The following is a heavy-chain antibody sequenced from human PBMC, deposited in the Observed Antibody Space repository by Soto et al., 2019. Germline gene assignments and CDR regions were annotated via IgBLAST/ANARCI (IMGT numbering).Heavy chain of an antibody. CDR1: GGSFSCYY. V-gene: IGHV4-34*01. D-gene: IGHD3-22*01. CDR2: INHSGST. Sequence: PSETLSLTCAVYGGSFSCYYWSWIRQPPGKGLEWIGEINHSGSTNYNPSLKSRVTISVDTSKNQFSLKLSSVTAADTAVYYCARVNSPYYYASSGYYFYYYYYGMDVWGQGTTVTVSS. J-gene: IGHJ6*02. CDR3: ARVNSPYYYASSGYYFYYYYYGMDV.